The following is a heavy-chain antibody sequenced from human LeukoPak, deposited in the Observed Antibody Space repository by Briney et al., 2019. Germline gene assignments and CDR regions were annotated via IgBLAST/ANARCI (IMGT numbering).Heavy chain of an antibody. CDR3: ARLRSPGDFDY. D-gene: IGHD1-26*01. Sequence: SETLSLTCAVYGGSFSGYYWSWIRQPPGKGLEWIGEINHSGSTNYNPSLKSRVTISVDTSKNQFSLKLSSVTAADTAMYYCARLRSPGDFDYWGQGTLVTVSS. V-gene: IGHV4-34*01. J-gene: IGHJ4*02. CDR1: GGSFSGYY. CDR2: INHSGST.